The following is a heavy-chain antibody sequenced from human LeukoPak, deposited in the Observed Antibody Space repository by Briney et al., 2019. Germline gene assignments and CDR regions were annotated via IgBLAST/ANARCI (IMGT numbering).Heavy chain of an antibody. CDR3: ARHHGSGSYSPHWFDP. CDR1: GGSISSYY. J-gene: IGHJ5*02. V-gene: IGHV4-59*08. CDR2: IYYSGST. Sequence: PSETLSLSCTDSGGSISSYYWSWIRHPLRKGLEWIGYIYYSGSTNYNPTLKSRVTISVDTSKNQFSLRLSSVSAADTAVYYCARHHGSGSYSPHWFDPWGQGTLVTVSS. D-gene: IGHD3-10*01.